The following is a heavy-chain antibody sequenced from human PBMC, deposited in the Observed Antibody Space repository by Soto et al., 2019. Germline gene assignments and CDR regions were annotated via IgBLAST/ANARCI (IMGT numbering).Heavy chain of an antibody. Sequence: SETLSLTCAVYGGSFSGYYWAWIRQTPGKGLEWIGEIHHSGRTNYNPSLKSQVSISADTSKTQFSLNLTSVTAADTAVYYCARGECSSNYCFTRWALDIWGQGTVVTVSS. V-gene: IGHV4-34*01. CDR2: IHHSGRT. D-gene: IGHD2-2*01. J-gene: IGHJ3*02. CDR1: GGSFSGYY. CDR3: ARGECSSNYCFTRWALDI.